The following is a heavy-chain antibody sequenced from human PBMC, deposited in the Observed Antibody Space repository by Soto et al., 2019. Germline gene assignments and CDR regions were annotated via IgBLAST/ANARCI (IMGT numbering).Heavy chain of an antibody. CDR2: IIPIFGTA. Sequence: QVQLVQSGAEVKKPGSSVKVSCKASGGTFSSYAISWVRQAPGQGLEWMGGIIPIFGTANYAQKFQGRVKITADKSTSTAYRELSSLRSEDTAVYYCARDRHSSGWYGFDYWGQGTLVTVSS. CDR3: ARDRHSSGWYGFDY. J-gene: IGHJ4*02. D-gene: IGHD6-19*01. CDR1: GGTFSSYA. V-gene: IGHV1-69*06.